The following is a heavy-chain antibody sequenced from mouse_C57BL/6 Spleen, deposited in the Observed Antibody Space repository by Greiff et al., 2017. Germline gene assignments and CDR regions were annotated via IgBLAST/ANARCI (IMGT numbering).Heavy chain of an antibody. D-gene: IGHD2-2*01. CDR3: TKGYDGAY. V-gene: IGHV14-4*01. J-gene: IGHJ3*01. Sequence: VQLQQSGAELVRPGASVKLSCTASGFNIKDDYMHWVKQRPEQGLEWIGWIDPENGDTEYASKFQGKATITADPSSNTAYLQLSSLTSEDTAVYYCTKGYDGAYWGQGTLVTVSA. CDR2: IDPENGDT. CDR1: GFNIKDDY.